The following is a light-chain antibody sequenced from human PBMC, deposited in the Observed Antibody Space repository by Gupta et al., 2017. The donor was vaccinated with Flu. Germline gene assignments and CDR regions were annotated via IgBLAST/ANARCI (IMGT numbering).Light chain of an antibody. CDR3: RQRYGTPRT. CDR1: QRISRS. CDR2: AAS. Sequence: PSSLSASVPDRVAITGRASQRISRSLYSYQQKPGRAPKLLLYAASSVRSSVLPRISSSSSSGAFTLIIISRLPEDFVTYYCRQRYGTPRTFGRGTKVEIK. V-gene: IGKV1-39*01. J-gene: IGKJ4*01.